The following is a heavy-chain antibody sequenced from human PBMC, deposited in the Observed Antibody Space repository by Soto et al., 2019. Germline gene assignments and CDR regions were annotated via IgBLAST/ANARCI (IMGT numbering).Heavy chain of an antibody. D-gene: IGHD3-10*01. Sequence: LSSRAAGFTCTSYSISWLRQAPGQGLEWMGWISAYNGNTKYAHKLQGRVTMTTDTSTSTVYMELRSLRSDDTAVYYCARRFIWSGELLYTMDVWAQGTTVTVSS. V-gene: IGHV1-18*04. CDR2: ISAYNGNT. CDR1: GFTCTSYS. CDR3: ARRFIWSGELLYTMDV. J-gene: IGHJ6*02.